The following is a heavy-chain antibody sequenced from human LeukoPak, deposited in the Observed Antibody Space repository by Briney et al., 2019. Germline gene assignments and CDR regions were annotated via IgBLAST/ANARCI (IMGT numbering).Heavy chain of an antibody. V-gene: IGHV3-30*02. D-gene: IGHD3-3*01. CDR1: GFTFSNYG. CDR3: AKDQEIFGMVAIDY. Sequence: GGSLRPSCAASGFTFSNYGMHWVRQAPGKGLEWLTLIRHEGSNKYYADSVKGRFTISRDNSKNTLFLQMNSLRAEDTAVYYCAKDQEIFGMVAIDYWGQGTLVTVSS. CDR2: IRHEGSNK. J-gene: IGHJ4*02.